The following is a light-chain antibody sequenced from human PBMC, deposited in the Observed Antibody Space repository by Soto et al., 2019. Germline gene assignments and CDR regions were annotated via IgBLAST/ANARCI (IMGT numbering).Light chain of an antibody. J-gene: IGLJ1*01. CDR1: SSDVGAYNS. V-gene: IGLV2-23*01. CDR2: KGT. Sequence: QSALAQPASVSGSPGQSITISCTGTSSDVGAYNSVSWYQQHPHRAPQVIIYKGTQRPSGVSNRFSGSTSGNAASLTISARQTDDDAAYFCCSSAPESTYVFGTGTQLTVL. CDR3: CSSAPESTYV.